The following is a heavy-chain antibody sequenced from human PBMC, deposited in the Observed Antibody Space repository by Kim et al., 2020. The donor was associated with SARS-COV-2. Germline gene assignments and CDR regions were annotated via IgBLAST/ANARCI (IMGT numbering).Heavy chain of an antibody. V-gene: IGHV3-33*01. CDR1: GLTFSNYG. CDR3: VRDAKGPFDY. CDR2: IWYDGSNK. J-gene: IGHJ4*02. Sequence: GGSLRLSCAASGLTFSNYGMHWVRQAPGKGLEWVAVIWYDGSNKYYADSVRGRFTISRDNSKNMVSLQMSSLRAEDTAVYYCVRDAKGPFDYWGQGTRVT.